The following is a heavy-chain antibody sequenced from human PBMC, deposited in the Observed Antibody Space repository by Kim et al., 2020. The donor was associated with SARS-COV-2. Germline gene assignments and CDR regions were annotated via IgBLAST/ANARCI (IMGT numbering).Heavy chain of an antibody. V-gene: IGHV4-39*07. J-gene: IGHJ4*02. CDR2: VSDDGKT. Sequence: SETLSLTCTVSGGSIISSTHYWGWVRQAPGKGLEWIGSVSDDGKTWYDPSLKSRVTLSIDKSNNQFFLRLTSVTAADTAVYFCVKVVEELDNWGQGTLVT. CDR3: VKVVEELDN. CDR1: GGSIISSTHY. D-gene: IGHD1-1*01.